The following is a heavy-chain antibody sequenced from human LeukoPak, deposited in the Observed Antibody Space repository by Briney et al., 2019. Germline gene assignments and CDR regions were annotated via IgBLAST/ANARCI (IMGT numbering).Heavy chain of an antibody. CDR1: GDSMNSHY. V-gene: IGHV4-59*11. CDR3: ARDPTTVTKGLDI. CDR2: ISYIGST. D-gene: IGHD4-17*01. J-gene: IGHJ3*02. Sequence: SETLSLTCTVSGDSMNSHYWSWIRQPPGKGLEWVGYISYIGSTNSNPSLKSRVTISVDTSKNQFSLRLSSVTAADTAVYYCARDPTTVTKGLDIWGQGTMVTVSS.